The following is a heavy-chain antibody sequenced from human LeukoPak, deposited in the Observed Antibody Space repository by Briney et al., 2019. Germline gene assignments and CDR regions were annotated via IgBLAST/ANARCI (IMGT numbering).Heavy chain of an antibody. CDR1: GFPFSNYA. CDR3: YTSITDY. V-gene: IGHV3-15*01. J-gene: IGHJ4*02. Sequence: GGSLRLSCAASGFPFSNYAMSWVRQAPGKGLEWVGRIKSRTGGGTADYAAPVKGRFTISRDDSKNTLYLQINSLKIEDTAMYYCYTSITDYWGQGTLVTVSS. D-gene: IGHD2-21*01. CDR2: IKSRTGGGTA.